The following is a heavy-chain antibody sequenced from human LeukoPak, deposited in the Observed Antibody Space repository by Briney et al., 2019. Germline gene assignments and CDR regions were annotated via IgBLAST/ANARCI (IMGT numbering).Heavy chain of an antibody. Sequence: GGSLRLSCAASGFTFSSYSMNWVRQAPGKGLEGVSSISSSSSYIYYADSVKGRFTISRDNAKNSLYLQMNSLRAEETAVYYCARARITMVRGVMNYYGMDVWGQGTTVTVSS. CDR2: ISSSSSYI. CDR1: GFTFSSYS. D-gene: IGHD3-10*01. CDR3: ARARITMVRGVMNYYGMDV. J-gene: IGHJ6*02. V-gene: IGHV3-21*01.